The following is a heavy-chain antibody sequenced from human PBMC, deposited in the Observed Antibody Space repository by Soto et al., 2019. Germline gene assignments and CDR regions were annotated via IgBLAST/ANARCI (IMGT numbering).Heavy chain of an antibody. Sequence: ASVTVSCKASGYTFTSYDINWVRQATGQGLEWMGWMNPNSGNTGYAQKFQGRVTMTRNTSISTAYMELSSLRSEDTAVYYCARAGPSVDIVATTPYYFDYWGQGTLVTVSS. V-gene: IGHV1-8*01. J-gene: IGHJ4*02. CDR3: ARAGPSVDIVATTPYYFDY. CDR2: MNPNSGNT. D-gene: IGHD5-12*01. CDR1: GYTFTSYD.